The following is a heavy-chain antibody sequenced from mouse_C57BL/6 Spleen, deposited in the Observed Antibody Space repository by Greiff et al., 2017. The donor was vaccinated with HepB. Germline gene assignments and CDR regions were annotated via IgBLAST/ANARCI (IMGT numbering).Heavy chain of an antibody. Sequence: QVHVKQPGAELVKPGASVKLSCKASGYTFTSYWMHWVKQRPGQGLEWIGMIHPNSGSTNYNEKFKSKATLTVDKSSSTAYMQLSSLTSEDSAVYYCAKTITTVVDWYFDVWGTGTTVTVSS. J-gene: IGHJ1*03. CDR2: IHPNSGST. D-gene: IGHD1-1*01. V-gene: IGHV1-64*01. CDR3: AKTITTVVDWYFDV. CDR1: GYTFTSYW.